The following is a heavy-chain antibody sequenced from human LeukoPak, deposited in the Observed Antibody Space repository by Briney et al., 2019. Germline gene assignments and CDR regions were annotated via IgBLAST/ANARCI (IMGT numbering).Heavy chain of an antibody. CDR1: GFSFSNYA. V-gene: IGHV3-7*01. D-gene: IGHD4-17*01. J-gene: IGHJ6*02. Sequence: GGSLRLSCAASGFSFSNYAMHWVRQAPGKGLEWVANIKQDGSEKYYVDSVKGRFTISRDNAKNSLYLQMNSLRAEDTAVYYCARESYGDYAYGMDVWGQGTTVTVSS. CDR2: IKQDGSEK. CDR3: ARESYGDYAYGMDV.